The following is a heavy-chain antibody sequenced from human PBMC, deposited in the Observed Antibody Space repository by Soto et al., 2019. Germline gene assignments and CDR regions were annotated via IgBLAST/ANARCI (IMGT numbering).Heavy chain of an antibody. CDR2: IGTSGTNI. CDR1: GFTFTSYE. Sequence: EVQLVESGGGLVQPGRSLRLSCAASGFTFTSYEFNWVRQAPGKGLEWISYIGTSGTNIYYADSVKGRFTVSRDNAKNELYLQMNWLGAEDTAIYYWARGELNCGGDCFAFWGQGALVTVSS. J-gene: IGHJ4*02. CDR3: ARGELNCGGDCFAF. D-gene: IGHD2-21*01. V-gene: IGHV3-48*03.